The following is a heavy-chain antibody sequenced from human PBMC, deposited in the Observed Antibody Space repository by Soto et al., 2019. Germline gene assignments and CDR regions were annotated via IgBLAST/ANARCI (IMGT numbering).Heavy chain of an antibody. CDR2: IYSGGST. CDR1: GFTVSSNY. J-gene: IGHJ4*02. CDR3: ARDHYFDY. Sequence: EVQLVESGGGLVQPGGSLRLSCAASGFTVSSNYMSWVRQAPGKGLEWVSLIYSGGSTDYADSVKGRFIISRDNSRNTLYLQMNSLRAEDTAVYYCARDHYFDYWGQGTLVTVSS. V-gene: IGHV3-66*01.